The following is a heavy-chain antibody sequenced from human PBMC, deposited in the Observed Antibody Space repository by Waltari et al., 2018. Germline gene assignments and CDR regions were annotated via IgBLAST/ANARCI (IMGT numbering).Heavy chain of an antibody. CDR1: GFIFSSYA. Sequence: EAQLVESGGGLVQPGGSLRFSCAASGFIFSSYAMSWVRQVPGKGLEWVSSISGNGANTYYANSVKGRFTISRDNSKNTLFLQMDSLRAEDTAVYYCAKALTLSSTWDMHWGQGTLVTVSS. J-gene: IGHJ4*02. D-gene: IGHD6-13*01. CDR2: ISGNGANT. V-gene: IGHV3-23*04. CDR3: AKALTLSSTWDMH.